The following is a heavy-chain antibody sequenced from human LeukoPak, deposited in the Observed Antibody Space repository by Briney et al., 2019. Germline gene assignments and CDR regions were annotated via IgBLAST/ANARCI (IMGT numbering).Heavy chain of an antibody. CDR1: GGSISRYS. CDR3: ARSQWPLTFYI. CDR2: IYYSGST. J-gene: IGHJ3*02. D-gene: IGHD6-19*01. V-gene: IGHV4-59*01. Sequence: SETLSLTCTVSGGSISRYSWNWIRQPPGKGLEWIGYIYYSGSTNYNPSLKSRLTIPVDTSKNQFSLKLSSVTAADTAMYYCARSQWPLTFYISGEGTMVTVSS.